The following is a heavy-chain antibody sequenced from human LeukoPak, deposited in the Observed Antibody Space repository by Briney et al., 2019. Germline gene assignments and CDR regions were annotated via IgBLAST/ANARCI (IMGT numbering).Heavy chain of an antibody. CDR3: AREGDPQPFDY. Sequence: GGSLRLSCAASGFTFSSYAMHWVRQAPGKGLEYVSAISSNGGSTYYANSVEGRFTISRDNSKNTLYLQMGSLRAEDMAVYYCAREGDPQPFDYWGQGTLVTVSS. V-gene: IGHV3-64*01. CDR1: GFTFSSYA. CDR2: ISSNGGST. J-gene: IGHJ4*02.